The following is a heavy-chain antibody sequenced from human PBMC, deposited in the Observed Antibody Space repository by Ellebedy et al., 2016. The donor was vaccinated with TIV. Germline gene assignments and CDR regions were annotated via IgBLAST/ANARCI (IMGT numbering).Heavy chain of an antibody. CDR3: ARERTGSGGIDY. V-gene: IGHV1-2*02. Sequence: ASVKVSXKASGYTFTDYHMHWVRQAPGQGLEWMRWVNPNSGGTAYAPRFQGRVTVTWDTSITTTYMDLSSLGSDDTAVYFCARERTGSGGIDYWGQGTQVTVSS. CDR1: GYTFTDYH. CDR2: VNPNSGGT. J-gene: IGHJ4*02. D-gene: IGHD1-26*01.